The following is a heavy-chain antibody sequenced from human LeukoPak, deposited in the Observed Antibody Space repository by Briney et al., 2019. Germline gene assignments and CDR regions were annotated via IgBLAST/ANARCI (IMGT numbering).Heavy chain of an antibody. D-gene: IGHD6-19*01. CDR1: GFTFNNYV. CDR3: AKAGRPQAVAGWIDY. V-gene: IGHV3-23*01. CDR2: MGGGGTT. J-gene: IGHJ4*02. Sequence: PGGSLRLSCAASGFTFNNYVMSWVRQAPGKGLEWVSAMGGGGTTYYADYVKGRFTISRGTSKNTLYLQMNSLRAEDTAIYYCAKAGRPQAVAGWIDYWGQGTLVTVSS.